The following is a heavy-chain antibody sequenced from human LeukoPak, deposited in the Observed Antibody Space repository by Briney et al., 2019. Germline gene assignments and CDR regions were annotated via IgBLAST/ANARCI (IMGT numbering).Heavy chain of an antibody. J-gene: IGHJ5*02. V-gene: IGHV5-51*01. CDR1: GYSFTNYW. Sequence: GESLKISCKGSGYSFTNYWIAWVRQMPGKGLEWMGIIYPGDSDTSYSPSFQGQVTFSADKSISTAYLQWSSLKASDTAIYYWARHKRRRDMVVQPVAISHWFDPWGQGTLVTVSS. D-gene: IGHD2-2*02. CDR2: IYPGDSDT. CDR3: ARHKRRRDMVVQPVAISHWFDP.